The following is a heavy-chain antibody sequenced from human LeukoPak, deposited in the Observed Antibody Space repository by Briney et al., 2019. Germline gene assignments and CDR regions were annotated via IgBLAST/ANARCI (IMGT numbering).Heavy chain of an antibody. D-gene: IGHD3-22*01. J-gene: IGHJ4*02. CDR1: GYTFTSYA. V-gene: IGHV1-3*01. Sequence: ASVKVSCKASGYTFTSYAMHWVRQAPGQRLEWMGWINAGNGNTKYSQKFQGRVTITRDTSASTAYMELSSLRSENTAVYYCARVNHSSGYFAYWGQGTLVTVSS. CDR2: INAGNGNT. CDR3: ARVNHSSGYFAY.